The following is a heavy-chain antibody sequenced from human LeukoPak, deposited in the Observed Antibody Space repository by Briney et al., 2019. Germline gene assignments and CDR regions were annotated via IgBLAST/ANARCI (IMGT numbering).Heavy chain of an antibody. CDR3: ARDFQNYYGSGSYYNDIDY. D-gene: IGHD3-10*01. J-gene: IGHJ4*02. CDR1: EFSFSSYW. CDR2: IKSDGSAT. Sequence: GGSLRLSCAGSEFSFSSYWMHWVRQPPEKGLEGVFSIKSDGSATAYADSVKGRFSMSTDSAKNTASLQMNSLRAEDTAVYYCARDFQNYYGSGSYYNDIDYWGQGTLVTVSS. V-gene: IGHV3-74*01.